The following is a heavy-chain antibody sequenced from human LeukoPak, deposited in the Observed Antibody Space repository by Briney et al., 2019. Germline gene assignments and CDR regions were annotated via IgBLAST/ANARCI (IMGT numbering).Heavy chain of an antibody. V-gene: IGHV3-7*01. CDR2: IKQDGSEK. CDR1: GFTFSSYW. D-gene: IGHD3-22*01. J-gene: IGHJ4*02. CDR3: ARSYYVSSGYDY. Sequence: GGSLRLSCAASGFTFSSYWMSWVRQAPGKGLEWVANIKQDGSEKYYVDSVKGRFTITRDNDKKSLYLQMNSLRAEDTAVYYCARSYYVSSGYDYWGQGTLVTVSS.